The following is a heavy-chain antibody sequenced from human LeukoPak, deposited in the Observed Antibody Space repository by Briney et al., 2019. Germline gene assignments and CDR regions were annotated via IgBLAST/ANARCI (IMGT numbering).Heavy chain of an antibody. Sequence: ASVKVSCKASGYTFTSYDINWVRQATGQGLEWMGWMNPNSGNTGYAQKFQVRGTMTRNTSISTAYMELSSLRSRDTAVYYCAIVVPAARDYYYYYGMDVWGQGTTVTVSS. D-gene: IGHD2-2*01. V-gene: IGHV1-8*01. CDR3: AIVVPAARDYYYYYGMDV. CDR2: MNPNSGNT. CDR1: GYTFTSYD. J-gene: IGHJ6*02.